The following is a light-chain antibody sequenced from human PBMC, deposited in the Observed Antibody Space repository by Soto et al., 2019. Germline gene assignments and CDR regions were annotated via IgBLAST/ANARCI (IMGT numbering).Light chain of an antibody. CDR1: SGDIGGYNY. CDR3: SSYTTNSTPVV. Sequence: QSALTQPASVSGSPGQSITISCTGTSGDIGGYNYVPWYQQHPGKAPKLLISEVTNRPSGVSNRFSGSKSGNTASLTISGLQAEDEADYYCSSYTTNSTPVVFGGGTKLTVL. J-gene: IGLJ2*01. CDR2: EVT. V-gene: IGLV2-14*01.